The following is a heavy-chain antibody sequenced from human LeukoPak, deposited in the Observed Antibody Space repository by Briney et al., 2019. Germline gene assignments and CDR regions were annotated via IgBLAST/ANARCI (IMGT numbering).Heavy chain of an antibody. CDR2: IIPIFGTA. D-gene: IGHD2-2*01. V-gene: IGHV1-69*13. J-gene: IGHJ6*02. CDR3: ARAVIPYCSSTSCWFPYYYGMDV. Sequence: ASVKVPCKASGGTFSSYAISWVRQAPGQGLEWMGGIIPIFGTANYAQKFQGRVTITADESTSTAYMELSSLRSEDTAVYYCARAVIPYCSSTSCWFPYYYGMDVWGQGTTVTVSS. CDR1: GGTFSSYA.